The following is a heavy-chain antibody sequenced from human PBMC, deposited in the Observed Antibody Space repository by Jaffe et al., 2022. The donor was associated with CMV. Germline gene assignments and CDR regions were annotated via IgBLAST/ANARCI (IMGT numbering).Heavy chain of an antibody. CDR1: GFTFSSYG. V-gene: IGHV3-33*08. CDR2: IWYDGSNK. Sequence: QVQLVESGGGVVQPGRSLRLSCAASGFTFSSYGMHWVRQAPGKGLEWVAVIWYDGSNKYYADSVKGRFTISRDNSKNTLYLQMNSLRAEDTAVYYCATFPHGSGWSAVWFDPWGQGTLVTVSS. D-gene: IGHD6-19*01. CDR3: ATFPHGSGWSAVWFDP. J-gene: IGHJ5*02.